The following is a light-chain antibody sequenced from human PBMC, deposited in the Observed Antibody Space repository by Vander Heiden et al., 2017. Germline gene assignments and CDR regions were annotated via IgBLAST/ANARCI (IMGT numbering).Light chain of an antibody. J-gene: IGLJ2*01. V-gene: IGLV1-40*01. Sequence: QSVLTQPPSVSGAPGQRVTISCTVSSSNIGAGYAVHWYQQLQGTATKLLIYGNSNRPSGVPERFSGSKSGTSASLAITGLQAEDEADYYCQSYDSSRSVVFGGGTKLTVL. CDR2: GNS. CDR1: SSNIGAGYA. CDR3: QSYDSSRSVV.